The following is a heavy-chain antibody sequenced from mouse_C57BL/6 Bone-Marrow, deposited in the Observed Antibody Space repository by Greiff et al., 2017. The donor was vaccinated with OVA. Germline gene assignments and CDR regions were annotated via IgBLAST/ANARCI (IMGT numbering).Heavy chain of an antibody. CDR2: INPSSGYT. CDR3: ARAYYSNYVAY. CDR1: GYTFTSYT. J-gene: IGHJ3*01. D-gene: IGHD2-5*01. Sequence: VQLVESGSELARPGASVKMSCKASGYTFTSYTMHWVKQRPGQGLEWIGYINPSSGYTKYNQKFKDKATLTADKSSSTAYMQLSSLTSEDSAVYYCARAYYSNYVAYWGQGTLVTVSA. V-gene: IGHV1-4*01.